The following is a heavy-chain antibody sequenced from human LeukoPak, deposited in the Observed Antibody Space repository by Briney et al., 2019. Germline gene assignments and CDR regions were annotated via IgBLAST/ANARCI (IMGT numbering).Heavy chain of an antibody. CDR1: GFTFSSYS. Sequence: GGSLRLSCAASGFTFSSYSMNWVRQAPGKGLEWVSSISSSSSYIYYADSVKGRFTISRDNAKNSLYLQMNSLRAEDTAVYYCARDPLAVATHFDYWGQGTLVTVSS. D-gene: IGHD6-19*01. J-gene: IGHJ4*02. CDR3: ARDPLAVATHFDY. V-gene: IGHV3-21*01. CDR2: ISSSSSYI.